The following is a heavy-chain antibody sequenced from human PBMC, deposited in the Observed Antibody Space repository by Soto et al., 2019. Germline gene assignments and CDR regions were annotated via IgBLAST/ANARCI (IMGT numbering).Heavy chain of an antibody. CDR3: AHDSNDFDGFDY. CDR2: IYWDDDK. J-gene: IGHJ4*02. Sequence: QITLKQSGPTLVKPTQTLTLTCTFSGFSLSTSGVGVGWIRQPPGKALEWLALIYWDDDKRYSPSLKSRLTITKDPSKNQVVLTMTNTDPADTATYYCAHDSNDFDGFDYWGQGTLVTVSS. V-gene: IGHV2-5*02. CDR1: GFSLSTSGVG. D-gene: IGHD6-13*01.